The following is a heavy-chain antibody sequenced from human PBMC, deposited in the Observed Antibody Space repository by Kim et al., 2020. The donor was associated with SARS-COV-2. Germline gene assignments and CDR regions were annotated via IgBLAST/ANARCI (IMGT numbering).Heavy chain of an antibody. V-gene: IGHV5-51*01. CDR3: ARQGVGQLRWSDY. J-gene: IGHJ4*02. D-gene: IGHD4-17*01. Sequence: YSPSFQGEVTIAADKSISTAYLQWSSLKASDNAMYYCARQGVGQLRWSDYWGQGTLVTVSS.